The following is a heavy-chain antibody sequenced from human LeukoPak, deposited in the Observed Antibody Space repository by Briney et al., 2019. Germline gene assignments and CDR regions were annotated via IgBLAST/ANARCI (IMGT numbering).Heavy chain of an antibody. J-gene: IGHJ4*02. Sequence: TSETLSLTCTVSGGSISSSSYYWGWIRQPPGKGLEWIGSIYYSGSTYYNPSLKSRVTISVDTSKNQFSLKLSSVTAADTAVYYCARQGGTYYDFWSGYINFDYWGQGTLVTVSS. CDR1: GGSISSSSYY. V-gene: IGHV4-39*01. CDR2: IYYSGST. D-gene: IGHD3-3*01. CDR3: ARQGGTYYDFWSGYINFDY.